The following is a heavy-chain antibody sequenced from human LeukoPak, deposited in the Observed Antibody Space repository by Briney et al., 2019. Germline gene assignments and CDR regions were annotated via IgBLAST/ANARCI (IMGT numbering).Heavy chain of an antibody. Sequence: GGSLRLSCAASGFTFSSYGMHWVRQAPGKGLEWVSVIYSGGSTYYADSVKGRFTISRDNSKNTLYLQMNSLRAEDTAVYYCARSKTQNYGSSGYLFYWGQGTLVTVSS. CDR2: IYSGGST. J-gene: IGHJ4*02. CDR1: GFTFSSYG. CDR3: ARSKTQNYGSSGYLFY. V-gene: IGHV3-53*01. D-gene: IGHD3-22*01.